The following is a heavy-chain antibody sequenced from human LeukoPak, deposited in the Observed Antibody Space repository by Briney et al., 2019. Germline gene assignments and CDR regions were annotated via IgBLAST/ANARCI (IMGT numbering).Heavy chain of an antibody. Sequence: SETLSLTCAVYGGSFSGYYWSWIRQPPGEGLEWIGEINHSGSTNYNPSLKSRVTISVDTSKNQFSLKLSSVTAADTAVYYCARFDWNYVSFDYWGQGTLVTVSS. D-gene: IGHD1-7*01. V-gene: IGHV4-34*01. CDR3: ARFDWNYVSFDY. CDR1: GGSFSGYY. CDR2: INHSGST. J-gene: IGHJ4*02.